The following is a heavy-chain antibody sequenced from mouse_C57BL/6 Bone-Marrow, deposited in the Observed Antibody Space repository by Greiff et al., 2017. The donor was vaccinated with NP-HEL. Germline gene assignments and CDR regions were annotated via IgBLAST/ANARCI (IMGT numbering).Heavy chain of an antibody. D-gene: IGHD2-4*01. Sequence: EVQGVESEGGLVQPGSSMKLSCTTSGFTFSDYYMAWVRQVPEKGLDWVANINYDGSSTYYLDSLKSRFIISRDNAKNILYLQMSSPKSEDTATYYCAREGGLRRRTYAMDYWGQGTSVTVSS. CDR2: INYDGSST. J-gene: IGHJ4*01. V-gene: IGHV5-16*01. CDR1: GFTFSDYY. CDR3: AREGGLRRRTYAMDY.